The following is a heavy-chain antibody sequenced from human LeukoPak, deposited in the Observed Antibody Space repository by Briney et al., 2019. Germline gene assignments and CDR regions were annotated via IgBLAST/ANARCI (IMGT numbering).Heavy chain of an antibody. V-gene: IGHV3-21*01. CDR1: GFTFSGYS. J-gene: IGHJ4*02. CDR3: ARDRGVGATSFDY. D-gene: IGHD1-26*01. CDR2: ISSSSSYI. Sequence: EGSLRLSCAASGFTFSGYSMNWVRQAPGKGLEWVSSISSSSSYIYYADSVKGRFTISRDNAKNSLYLQMNSLRAEDTAVYYCARDRGVGATSFDYWGQGTLVTVSS.